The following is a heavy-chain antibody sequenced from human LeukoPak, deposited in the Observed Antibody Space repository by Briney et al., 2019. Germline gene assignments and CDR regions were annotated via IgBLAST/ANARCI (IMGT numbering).Heavy chain of an antibody. V-gene: IGHV1-18*04. D-gene: IGHD3-9*01. J-gene: IGHJ6*04. CDR3: ARDRGDILTGYYTGYYYYYGMDV. CDR2: ISSYYGNT. CDR1: GYTFTSYG. Sequence: GASVKVSCKASGYTFTSYGISGVRQARAQGREWMGWISSYYGNTNYAQKLQGRVNMTTDTHTSTAYMELRSLRSDDTAVYYCARDRGDILTGYYTGYYYYYGMDVWGKGTTVTVSS.